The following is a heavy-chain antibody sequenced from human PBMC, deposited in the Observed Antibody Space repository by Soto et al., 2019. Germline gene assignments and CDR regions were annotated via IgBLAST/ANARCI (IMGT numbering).Heavy chain of an antibody. Sequence: ASVQVSCEASGNTFTGTYMHWVRQAPGQGLEWMGWINPNSGGTNYAQKFQGWVTMTRDTSISTAYMELSRLRSDDTAVYYCAIGYTSPIGKDYYFYYCGQGTSVTVSS. J-gene: IGHJ4*02. D-gene: IGHD3-16*02. CDR1: GNTFTGTY. CDR2: INPNSGGT. CDR3: AIGYTSPIGKDYYFYY. V-gene: IGHV1-2*04.